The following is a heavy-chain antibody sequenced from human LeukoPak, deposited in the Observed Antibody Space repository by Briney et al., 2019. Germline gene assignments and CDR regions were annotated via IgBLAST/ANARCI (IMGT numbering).Heavy chain of an antibody. CDR2: IYSGGST. CDR1: GGSFSGYY. Sequence: ETLSLTCAVYGGSFSGYYWSWVRQAPGKGLEWVSVIYSGGSTYYADSVKGRFTISRDNSKNTLYLQMNSLRAEDTAVYYCATDYGSGSYLGYWGQGTLVTVSS. V-gene: IGHV3-66*01. D-gene: IGHD3-10*01. CDR3: ATDYGSGSYLGY. J-gene: IGHJ4*02.